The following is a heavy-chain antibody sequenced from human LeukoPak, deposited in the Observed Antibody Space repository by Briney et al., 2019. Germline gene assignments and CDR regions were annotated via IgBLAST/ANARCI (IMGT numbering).Heavy chain of an antibody. CDR1: GFTFSSYA. Sequence: PGGSLRLSCAASGFTFSSYAMPWVRQAPGKGLEWVAVISYDGSNKYYADSVKGRFTISRDNSKNTLYLQMNSLRAEDTAVYYCARDYYGSGSYYPWGQGTLVTVSS. J-gene: IGHJ4*02. CDR3: ARDYYGSGSYYP. CDR2: ISYDGSNK. V-gene: IGHV3-30-3*01. D-gene: IGHD3-10*01.